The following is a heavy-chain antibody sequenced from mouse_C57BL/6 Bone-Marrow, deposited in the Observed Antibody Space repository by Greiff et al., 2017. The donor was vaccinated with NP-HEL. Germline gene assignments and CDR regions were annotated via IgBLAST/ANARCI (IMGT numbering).Heavy chain of an antibody. D-gene: IGHD1-1*01. Sequence: EVKLMESGGDLVKPGGSLKLSCAASGFTFSSYGMSWVRQTPDKRLEWVATISSGGSYTYYPDSVKGRFTISRDNAKNTLYLQMISLKSEDTAMYYCARNTVVARYWYFDVWGTGTTVTVSS. CDR3: ARNTVVARYWYFDV. V-gene: IGHV5-6*01. CDR1: GFTFSSYG. CDR2: ISSGGSYT. J-gene: IGHJ1*03.